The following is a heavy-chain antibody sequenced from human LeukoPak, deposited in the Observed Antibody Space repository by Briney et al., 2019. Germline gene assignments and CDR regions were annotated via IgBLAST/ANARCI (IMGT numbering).Heavy chain of an antibody. Sequence: ASVKVSCKASGYTFTSYAMHWVRQAPGQRLEWMGWINAGNGNTKYSQKFQGRVTITRDTSASTAYMELSSLRSEDTAVYYCARLPTVDDYVWGSYRVAFDYWGQGTLVTVSS. V-gene: IGHV1-3*01. J-gene: IGHJ4*02. D-gene: IGHD3-16*02. CDR3: ARLPTVDDYVWGSYRVAFDY. CDR2: INAGNGNT. CDR1: GYTFTSYA.